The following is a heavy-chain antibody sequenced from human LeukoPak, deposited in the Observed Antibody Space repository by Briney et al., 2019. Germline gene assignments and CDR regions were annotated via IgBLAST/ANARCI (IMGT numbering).Heavy chain of an antibody. CDR3: ARLYYYDSSGPDY. J-gene: IGHJ4*02. D-gene: IGHD3-22*01. V-gene: IGHV5-51*01. CDR1: GYNFANYW. CDR2: IYPGVSES. Sequence: GESLKISCKGSGYNFANYWIGWVRQMPGKGLECMGIIYPGVSESRFSPSFKGQVTISVDKSISTAYLQWGSLKASDTAMYYCARLYYYDSSGPDYWGQGTVVSVSS.